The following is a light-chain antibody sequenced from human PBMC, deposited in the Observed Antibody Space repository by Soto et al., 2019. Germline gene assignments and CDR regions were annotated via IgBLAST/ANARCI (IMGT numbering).Light chain of an antibody. CDR3: SSYTSSSTLEV. V-gene: IGLV2-14*01. CDR2: EVS. Sequence: QSALTQPASVSGSPGQSITISCTGTSSDVGGYNYVSWYQQHPGKAPKLMIYEVSNRPSGVSNRFSGSKSGNTASLTISGLXAEDEAAYYCSSYTSSSTLEVFGTGTKVTVL. J-gene: IGLJ1*01. CDR1: SSDVGGYNY.